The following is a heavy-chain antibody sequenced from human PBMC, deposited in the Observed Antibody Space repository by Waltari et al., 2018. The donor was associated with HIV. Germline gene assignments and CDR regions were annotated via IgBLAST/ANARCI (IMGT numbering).Heavy chain of an antibody. Sequence: EVQLVESVGVVVQPGGSQRLSCEASGFTLVDFVMHWVRQAPGKGLEWVSLISWDGGSTYYADSVKGRFTIARDNSKNSLYLQMNSLRAEDTALYYCSTYGDSEAFDIWGQGTMVTVSS. V-gene: IGHV3-43D*03. CDR1: GFTLVDFV. D-gene: IGHD4-17*01. J-gene: IGHJ3*02. CDR2: ISWDGGST. CDR3: STYGDSEAFDI.